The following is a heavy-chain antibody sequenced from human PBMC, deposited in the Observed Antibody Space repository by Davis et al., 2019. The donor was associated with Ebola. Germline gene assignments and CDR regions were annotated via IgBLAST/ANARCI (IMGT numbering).Heavy chain of an antibody. D-gene: IGHD5-18*01. CDR2: ISGSGSDT. J-gene: IGHJ4*02. CDR1: GFTFTNYG. Sequence: PGGSLRLSCAASGFTFTNYGMSWVRQAPGKGLEWVSSISGSGSDTYFSDSVKGRFTISRDNSKNTLYLQMNSLRAEDTAVYYCAKGSQLWSTTLFDYWGQGTLVTVSS. V-gene: IGHV3-23*01. CDR3: AKGSQLWSTTLFDY.